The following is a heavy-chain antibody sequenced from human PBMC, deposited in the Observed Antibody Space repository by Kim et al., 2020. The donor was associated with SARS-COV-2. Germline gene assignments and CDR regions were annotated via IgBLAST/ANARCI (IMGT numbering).Heavy chain of an antibody. CDR1: CGSISSGGYY. CDR3: PRVSVDSPGGPYFDY. Sequence: SETLSLTCTFSCGSISSGGYYWSWIRQHPMKCLKWIGYIFYSGRTYYNPSLICRFTISVDTSNNQFSMKLSSLTAAVTAVYYCPRVSVDSPGGPYFDYLGRGTLVTVFS. D-gene: IGHD2-21*01. CDR2: IFYSGRT. V-gene: IGHV4-31*03. J-gene: IGHJ4*02.